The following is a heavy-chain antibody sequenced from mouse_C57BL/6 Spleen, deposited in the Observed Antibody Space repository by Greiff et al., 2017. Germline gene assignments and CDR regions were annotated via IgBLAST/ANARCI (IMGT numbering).Heavy chain of an antibody. CDR2: IWRDGST. Sequence: VMLVESGPGLVAPSQSLSITCTVSGFSLTSYGVSWVRQPPGKGLEWLGVIWRDGSTTHHSALISRLSIRKDNSMSQVFLRLNSLQADDTATYCCAKHGRSPFDYWGQGTTLTVSS. V-gene: IGHV2-3*01. CDR3: AKHGRSPFDY. D-gene: IGHD1-1*01. J-gene: IGHJ2*01. CDR1: GFSLTSYG.